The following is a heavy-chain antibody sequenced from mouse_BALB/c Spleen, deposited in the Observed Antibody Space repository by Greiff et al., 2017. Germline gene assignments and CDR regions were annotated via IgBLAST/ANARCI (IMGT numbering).Heavy chain of an antibody. V-gene: IGHV5-6-3*01. Sequence: EVKLVESGGGLVQPGGSLKLSCAASGFTFSSYGMSWVRQTPDKRLELVATINSNGGSTYYPDSVKGRFTISRDNAKNTLYLQMSSLKSEDTAMYYCARYDGYYGFAYWGQGTLVTVSA. CDR2: INSNGGST. J-gene: IGHJ3*01. CDR1: GFTFSSYG. D-gene: IGHD2-3*01. CDR3: ARYDGYYGFAY.